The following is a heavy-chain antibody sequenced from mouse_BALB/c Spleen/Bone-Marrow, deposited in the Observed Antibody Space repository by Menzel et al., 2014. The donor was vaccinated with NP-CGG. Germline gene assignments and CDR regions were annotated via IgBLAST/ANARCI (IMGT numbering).Heavy chain of an antibody. Sequence: QVQLQQSGAELVKPGASVKLSCKASGYTFTSYWMHWVKPRPGQDLEWIGEIDPSDSYTNYNQKFKGKATLTVDKSSSAAYMQLSSLTSEDSAVYYCARDSITTVVATDYWGQGTTLTVSS. V-gene: IGHV1-69*02. CDR3: ARDSITTVVATDY. CDR2: IDPSDSYT. J-gene: IGHJ2*01. CDR1: GYTFTSYW. D-gene: IGHD1-1*01.